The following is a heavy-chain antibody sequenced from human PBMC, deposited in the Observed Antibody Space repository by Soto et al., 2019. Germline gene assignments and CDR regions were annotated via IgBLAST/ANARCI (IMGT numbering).Heavy chain of an antibody. D-gene: IGHD3-22*01. Sequence: PSETLSLTCAFSGGTLSSSNWWIWVRQPPGKGLEFIGSVYYSGGAKYNPSLKSRVTISVDTSKNQLSLTLNTVTAADTAVYYCGRVIEGATRHTDFDSWGQGTLVTVS. V-gene: IGHV4-4*02. J-gene: IGHJ5*01. CDR3: GRVIEGATRHTDFDS. CDR2: VYYSGGA. CDR1: GGTLSSSNW.